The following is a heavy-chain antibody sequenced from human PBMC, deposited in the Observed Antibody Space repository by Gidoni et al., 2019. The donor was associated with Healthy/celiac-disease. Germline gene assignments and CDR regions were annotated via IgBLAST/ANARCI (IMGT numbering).Heavy chain of an antibody. CDR3: ARDARIAVAGGSDY. CDR2: ISYDGSNK. CDR1: CFTFRSYA. J-gene: IGHJ4*02. D-gene: IGHD6-19*01. V-gene: IGHV3-30*04. Sequence: QVQLVESGGGVVPPGRSLSLSVPASCFTFRSYAMHWARQAPGKGLEWVAVISYDGSNKYYADSVKGRFTISRDNSKNTLYLQMNSLRAEDTAVYYCARDARIAVAGGSDYWGQGTLVTVSS.